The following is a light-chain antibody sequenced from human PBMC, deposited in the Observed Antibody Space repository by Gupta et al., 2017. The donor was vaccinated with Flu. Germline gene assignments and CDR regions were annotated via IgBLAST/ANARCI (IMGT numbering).Light chain of an antibody. CDR1: SSNIAINY. V-gene: IGLV1-51*02. CDR3: GTWDSSLTAYV. J-gene: IGLJ1*01. Sequence: QSVLTQPPSVSAAPGQRVTISCSGSSSNIAINYVSWYQQFPGAAPKLLIYENNNRPSEIADRFSGSKSGTSATLAITGLQTGDEAHYYCGTWDSSLTAYVFGSGTTVTGL. CDR2: ENN.